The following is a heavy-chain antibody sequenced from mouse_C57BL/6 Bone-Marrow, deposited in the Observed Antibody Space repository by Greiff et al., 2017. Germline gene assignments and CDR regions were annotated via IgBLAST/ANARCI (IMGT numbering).Heavy chain of an antibody. CDR1: GYTFTDYY. D-gene: IGHD1-1*01. Sequence: VQLQQSGPELVKPGASVKISCKASGYTFTDYYMNWVKQSHGKSLEWIGDINPNNGGTSYNQKFKGKATLTVDKSSSTAYMELRSLTSEDSAVYYCAPYYYGSSDYAMDYWGQGTSVTVSS. V-gene: IGHV1-26*01. CDR3: APYYYGSSDYAMDY. CDR2: INPNNGGT. J-gene: IGHJ4*01.